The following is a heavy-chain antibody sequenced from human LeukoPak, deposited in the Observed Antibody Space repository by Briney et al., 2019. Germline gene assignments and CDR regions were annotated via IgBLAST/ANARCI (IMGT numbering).Heavy chain of an antibody. CDR3: VRDFVGPDDL. J-gene: IGHJ5*02. V-gene: IGHV3-30*03. Sequence: GGSLRLSCAASGFTFSSYGMHWVRQAPGKGLEWVAVISYDGSNKYYADSVKGRFTISRDNSKNTLYLQMNSLRAEDTAVYYCVRDFVGPDDLWGQGTLVTVSS. CDR2: ISYDGSNK. CDR1: GFTFSSYG. D-gene: IGHD1-26*01.